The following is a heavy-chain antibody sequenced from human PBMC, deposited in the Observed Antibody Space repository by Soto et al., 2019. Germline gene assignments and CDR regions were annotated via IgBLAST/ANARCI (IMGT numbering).Heavy chain of an antibody. CDR2: IYPDDSDT. D-gene: IGHD2-8*02. V-gene: IGHV5-51*01. CDR3: ASSVLVTSTMNYFDL. J-gene: IGHJ4*02. CDR1: GYSFSNFW. Sequence: RGESLKISCQASGYSFSNFWIAWVRQMPGEGLEWLGIIYPDDSDTRYSPSFPGQVTISADKSIKTTYLQWSSLKASDTAIYFCASSVLVTSTMNYFDLWGQGTLVTVS.